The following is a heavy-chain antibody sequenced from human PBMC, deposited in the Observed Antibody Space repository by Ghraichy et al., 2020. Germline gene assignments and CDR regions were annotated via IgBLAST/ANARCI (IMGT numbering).Heavy chain of an antibody. CDR3: ARTIAAGGRYWFDP. CDR2: IYYRGST. CDR1: GGSISSYY. J-gene: IGHJ5*02. V-gene: IGHV4-59*08. Sequence: SQTLSLTCTVSGGSISSYYWSWIRQPPGKGLEWIGYIYYRGSTNYNPSLKSRVTISVDTSKKQFSLKLSSVTAADTAVYYCARTIAAGGRYWFDPWGQGTLVTVSS. D-gene: IGHD6-13*01.